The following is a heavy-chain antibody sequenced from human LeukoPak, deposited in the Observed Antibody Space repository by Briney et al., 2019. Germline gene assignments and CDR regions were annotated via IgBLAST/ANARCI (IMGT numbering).Heavy chain of an antibody. CDR3: ARDVSSSGWFWSFFGH. D-gene: IGHD6-19*01. CDR2: ISPNNGNT. CDR1: GYTFTSYG. Sequence: ASVKVSCRASGYTFTSYGISWVRQAPGQGREWMGWISPNNGNTNYAQKLQGRVTMTTDTSSTTAYMELRSLRSDDTAVYYCARDVSSSGWFWSFFGHWGQGTPVTVSS. J-gene: IGHJ4*02. V-gene: IGHV1-18*01.